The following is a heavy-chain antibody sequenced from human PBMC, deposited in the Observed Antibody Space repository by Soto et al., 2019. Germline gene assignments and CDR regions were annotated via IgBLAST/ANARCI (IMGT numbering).Heavy chain of an antibody. J-gene: IGHJ6*02. V-gene: IGHV5-51*01. CDR3: ARGWGHMDV. CDR2: IYPGDSDT. D-gene: IGHD3-16*01. CDR1: GYKVSTWHNFTSYW. Sequence: PGEALKISCMGSGYKVSTWHNFTSYWIAWVRQMPGEGLEWMGIIYPGDSDTRYSPSFQGQVTISADKSINSVYLQWSSLKASDTATYYCARGWGHMDVWGQGTTVTVSS.